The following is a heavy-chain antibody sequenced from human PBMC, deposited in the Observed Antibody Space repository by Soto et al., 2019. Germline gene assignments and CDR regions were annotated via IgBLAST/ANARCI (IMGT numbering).Heavy chain of an antibody. CDR1: GFTFSSYA. J-gene: IGHJ4*02. D-gene: IGHD6-6*01. V-gene: IGHV3-23*01. CDR2: ISGGGGSK. Sequence: PGGSLRLSCAASGFTFSSYAMSWVRQAPGKGLEWVSAISGGGGSKYYADSVKGRFTISRDNAKNTLYLQMNSLRAEDTAVYYCARALEYSRSSPLKNFDYWGQGTLVTVSS. CDR3: ARALEYSRSSPLKNFDY.